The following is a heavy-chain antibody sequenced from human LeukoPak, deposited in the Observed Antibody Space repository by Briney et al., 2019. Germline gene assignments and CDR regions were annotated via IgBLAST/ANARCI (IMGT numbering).Heavy chain of an antibody. CDR1: GFAVSSNY. CDR3: IYGYTLDF. J-gene: IGHJ4*02. CDR2: IYSGGRT. D-gene: IGHD5-18*01. V-gene: IGHV3-53*01. Sequence: GGSLRLSCAASGFAVSSNYMNWVRQAPEKGLQWVSDIYSGGRTKYAESATRGFTISRDNTKNTLYLQMNSLRAEDTAVYYCIYGYTLDFWGQGTLVTVSS.